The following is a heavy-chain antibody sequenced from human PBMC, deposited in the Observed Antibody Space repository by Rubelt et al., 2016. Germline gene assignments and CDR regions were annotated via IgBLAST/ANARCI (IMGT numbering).Heavy chain of an antibody. CDR3: AHRLKGYNYGLYYFDY. V-gene: IGHV2-5*02. CDR1: GFSLSTSRVG. J-gene: IGHJ4*02. Sequence: QITLKESGPTLVKPTQTLTLTCTFSGFSLSTSRVGVGWIRQPPGKALEWLALISLDDNQRYSPSLESRLTITKDTSKNQVVLTMTNMDPVETATYYCAHRLKGYNYGLYYFDYWGQGTLVTVSS. CDR2: ISLDDNQ. D-gene: IGHD5-18*01.